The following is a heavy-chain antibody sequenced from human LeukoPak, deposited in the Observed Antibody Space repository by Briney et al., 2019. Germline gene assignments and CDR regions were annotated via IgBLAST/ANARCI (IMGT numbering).Heavy chain of an antibody. J-gene: IGHJ4*02. V-gene: IGHV1-2*02. Sequence: GASVKVSCKASGYTFTGYYMHSVRQAPGQGLEWMGWINPNSGGTNYAQKFQGRVTMTRDTSISTAYMELSRLRSDDTAVYYCARDLYDILTGYYPYWGQGTLVTVSS. CDR1: GYTFTGYY. CDR2: INPNSGGT. CDR3: ARDLYDILTGYYPY. D-gene: IGHD3-9*01.